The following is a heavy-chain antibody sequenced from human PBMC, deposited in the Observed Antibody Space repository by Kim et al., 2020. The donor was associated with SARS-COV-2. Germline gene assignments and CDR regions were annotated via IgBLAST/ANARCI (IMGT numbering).Heavy chain of an antibody. D-gene: IGHD3-10*01. Sequence: AQKFRGRVTITADESTSTAYMGLSSLRSEDTAVYYCARGVSRYYYYGMDVWGQGTTVTVSS. J-gene: IGHJ6*02. CDR3: ARGVSRYYYYGMDV. V-gene: IGHV1-69*01.